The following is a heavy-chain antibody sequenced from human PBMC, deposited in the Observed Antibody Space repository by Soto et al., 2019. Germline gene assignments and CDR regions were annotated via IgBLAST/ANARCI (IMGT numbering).Heavy chain of an antibody. V-gene: IGHV3-30*03. D-gene: IGHD2-2*01. Sequence: QVQLVESGGGVVQPGRSLRLSCAASGFTFSSYGMHWVRQAPGKGLEWVAAISYDGSNKYYADSVKGRFTISRDNSKNTLYLQMNSLRAEDTAVYYCAVGYCSSTSCYAPRLYYYGMDVWGQGTTVTVSS. CDR3: AVGYCSSTSCYAPRLYYYGMDV. J-gene: IGHJ6*02. CDR1: GFTFSSYG. CDR2: ISYDGSNK.